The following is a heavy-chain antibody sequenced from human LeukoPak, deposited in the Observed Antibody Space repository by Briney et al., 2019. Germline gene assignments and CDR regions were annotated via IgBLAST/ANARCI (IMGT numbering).Heavy chain of an antibody. CDR2: ISAYNGNT. J-gene: IGHJ4*02. Sequence: ASVKVSCKASGYTFTSYGIRWVRQAPGQGLEWMGWISAYNGNTNYAQKLQGRVTMTTDTSTSTAYMELRSLRSDDTAVYYCARDFAPSVVVPAAIPFDYWGQGTLVTVSS. CDR1: GYTFTSYG. V-gene: IGHV1-18*01. D-gene: IGHD2-2*02. CDR3: ARDFAPSVVVPAAIPFDY.